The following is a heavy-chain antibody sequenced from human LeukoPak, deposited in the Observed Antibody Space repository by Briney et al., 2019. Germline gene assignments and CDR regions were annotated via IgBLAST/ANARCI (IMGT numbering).Heavy chain of an antibody. CDR1: GGSISSSSYH. Sequence: SETLSLTCTVPGGSISSSSYHWGWIRQPPGKGLEWIGTIYYSGSTYYNPSLKSRITISVDTSKNQFSLKLSSVPAADTAVYYCARHGESTYGPVDYWGKGTLVTVSS. CDR3: ARHGESTYGPVDY. V-gene: IGHV4-39*01. D-gene: IGHD3-10*01. CDR2: IYYSGST. J-gene: IGHJ4*02.